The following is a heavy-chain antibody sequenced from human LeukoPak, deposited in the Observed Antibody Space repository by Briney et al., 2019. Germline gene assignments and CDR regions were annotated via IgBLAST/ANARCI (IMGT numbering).Heavy chain of an antibody. Sequence: ASETLSPTCTASGGSINSYYWSWIRQPPGKGLEWIGYIYYSGSTDYNPSLKSRVTISVDTSKNQFSLKLSSVTAADTAVYYCASNSFDYYGSGSYSVDYWGQGTLVTVSS. CDR3: ASNSFDYYGSGSYSVDY. V-gene: IGHV4-59*12. J-gene: IGHJ4*02. CDR1: GGSINSYY. D-gene: IGHD3-10*01. CDR2: IYYSGST.